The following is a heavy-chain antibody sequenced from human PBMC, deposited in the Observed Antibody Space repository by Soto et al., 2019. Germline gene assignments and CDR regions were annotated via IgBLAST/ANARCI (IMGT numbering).Heavy chain of an antibody. D-gene: IGHD5-18*01. Sequence: QVQLVQSGAEVKKPGASVKVSCKASGYTFTSYYMHWVRQAPGQGLEWMGIINPSGGSTSYAQKFQGRVTMTRDTSTSTVYMELSSLRSEDTAVYYCARDVRAIQLWLHSNYYYYGMDVWGQGTTVTVSS. CDR1: GYTFTSYY. J-gene: IGHJ6*02. CDR2: INPSGGST. V-gene: IGHV1-46*01. CDR3: ARDVRAIQLWLHSNYYYYGMDV.